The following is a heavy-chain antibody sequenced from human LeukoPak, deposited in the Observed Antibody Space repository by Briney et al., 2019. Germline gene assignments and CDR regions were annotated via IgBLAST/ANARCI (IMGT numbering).Heavy chain of an antibody. CDR2: IYTTGTT. J-gene: IGHJ4*02. V-gene: IGHV4-4*07. Sequence: SETLSLTCTVSSGSINSYYWGWVRESPGKGLGWIGRIYTTGTTQYNPSLQGRVTMSVDTSTKQFSLNLRSMTAAYTAVYYCGGQGYTASYYFLDDWSQGTLVAVS. D-gene: IGHD1-26*01. CDR3: GGQGYTASYYFLDD. CDR1: SGSINSYY.